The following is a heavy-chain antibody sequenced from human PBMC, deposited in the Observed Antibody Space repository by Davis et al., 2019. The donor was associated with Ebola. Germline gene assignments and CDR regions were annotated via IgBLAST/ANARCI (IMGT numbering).Heavy chain of an antibody. CDR3: AGGTRSGWHLEY. CDR1: GFTFSSYV. V-gene: IGHV3-23*01. CDR2: MNSRDGST. Sequence: GGSLRLSCAASGFTFSSYVMSWVRQAPGKGLEWVSAMNSRDGSTYYADSVKGRFTISRDNSKNTLFLQMNTLRAEDAAVYYCAGGTRSGWHLEYWGQGTLVTVSS. J-gene: IGHJ4*02. D-gene: IGHD6-19*01.